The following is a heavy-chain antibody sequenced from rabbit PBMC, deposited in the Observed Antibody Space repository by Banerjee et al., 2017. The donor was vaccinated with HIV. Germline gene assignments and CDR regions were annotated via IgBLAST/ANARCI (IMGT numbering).Heavy chain of an antibody. D-gene: IGHD4-1*01. CDR3: ARDLAGVIGWNFDL. CDR1: GSDISSNA. Sequence: LTLTCKASGSDISSNAMCWVRQAPGKGLELIACIYSSNGDKWYASWVNGRFTISKTSSTTVTLQMTSLTAADTATYFCARDLAGVIGWNFDLWGPGTLVT. CDR2: IYSSNGDK. J-gene: IGHJ4*01. V-gene: IGHV1S40*01.